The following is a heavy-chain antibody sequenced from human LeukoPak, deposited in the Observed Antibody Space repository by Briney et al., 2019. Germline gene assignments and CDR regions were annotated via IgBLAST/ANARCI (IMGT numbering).Heavy chain of an antibody. CDR1: GGSISSYY. V-gene: IGHV4-59*01. J-gene: IGHJ5*02. CDR2: IYYSGST. Sequence: SETLSLTCTVSGGSISSYYWSWIRQSPGKGLEWIGYIYYSGSTNYNPSLKSRVTISVDTSKNQFSLKLSSVTAADTAIYYCARVRWGDFDPWGQGILVTVSS. D-gene: IGHD2-21*02. CDR3: ARVRWGDFDP.